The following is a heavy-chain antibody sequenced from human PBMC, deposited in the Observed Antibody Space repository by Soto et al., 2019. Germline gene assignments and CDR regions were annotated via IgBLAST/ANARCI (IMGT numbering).Heavy chain of an antibody. CDR2: MNPNSGNT. J-gene: IGHJ4*02. V-gene: IGHV1-8*01. CDR3: ARGGVFFFAAPTNPFDY. CDR1: GYTFTGNY. Sequence: ASVKVCCKASGYTFTGNYMQWVRQAPGQGLEWMGWMNPNSGNTGYAQKFQGRVTMTRNTSISTAYMELSSLRSEDTAVYYCARGGVFFFAAPTNPFDYWGQGTLVTVSS. D-gene: IGHD3-10*01.